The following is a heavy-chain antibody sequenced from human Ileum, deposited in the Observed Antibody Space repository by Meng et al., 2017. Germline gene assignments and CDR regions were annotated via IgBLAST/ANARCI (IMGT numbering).Heavy chain of an antibody. J-gene: IGHJ4*02. CDR1: GPPMNDGGR. CDR2: VHPTVST. V-gene: IGHV4-4*02. D-gene: IGHD2-15*01. CDR3: VRHDYCSGRGETCYPHFDV. Sequence: VALSLTCGVSGPPMNDGGRWRCVHQAPGKGLEWIGAVHPTVSTHYNPSLQRRVTLSIDNSKKLFSVSLRSVTSADTAVYYCVRHDYCSGRGETCYPHFDVWGQGALVTVSS.